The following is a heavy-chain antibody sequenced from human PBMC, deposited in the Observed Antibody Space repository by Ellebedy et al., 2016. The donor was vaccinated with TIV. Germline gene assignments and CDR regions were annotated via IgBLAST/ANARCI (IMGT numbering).Heavy chain of an antibody. V-gene: IGHV4-31*03. Sequence: MPSETLSLTCTVSGGSISSGGYYRSWIRQHPGKGLEWIGNIFYSGRHYYNPSLKSRVTISVDTSKNQFSLKLSSVTAADTAVYYCARSWRVHGDNRPGSYNGLDVWGQGTTVTVSS. CDR2: IFYSGRH. D-gene: IGHD4-17*01. CDR1: GGSISSGGYY. J-gene: IGHJ6*02. CDR3: ARSWRVHGDNRPGSYNGLDV.